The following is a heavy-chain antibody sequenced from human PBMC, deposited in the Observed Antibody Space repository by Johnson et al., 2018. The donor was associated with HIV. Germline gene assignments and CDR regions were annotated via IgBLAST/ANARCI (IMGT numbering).Heavy chain of an antibody. CDR3: ASVYYDILTGYYYDGLDI. J-gene: IGHJ3*02. CDR2: ISYDGSNK. CDR1: GFTFSSYA. D-gene: IGHD3-9*01. Sequence: QVQLVESGGGVVQPGRSLRLSCAASGFTFSSYAMHWVRQAPGKGLEWVAVISYDGSNKYYADSVKGRFTISRDNSKNTLYLQMNSLRAEDTALYYCASVYYDILTGYYYDGLDIWGQGTMVTVSS. V-gene: IGHV3-30*04.